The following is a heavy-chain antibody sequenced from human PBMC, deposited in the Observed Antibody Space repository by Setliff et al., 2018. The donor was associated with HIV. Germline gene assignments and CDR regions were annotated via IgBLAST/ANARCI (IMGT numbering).Heavy chain of an antibody. V-gene: IGHV3-9*01. CDR1: GFTFNSYW. Sequence: SLKISCVASGFTFNSYWMYRGRQSPGKGPEWVAGITWNSATIAYADSVQGRFTISRDNDRHYVYLQMTSLRPEDTALYYCARGGFNHAFDIWGQGTMVTVSS. CDR2: ITWNSATI. D-gene: IGHD2-15*01. J-gene: IGHJ3*02. CDR3: ARGGFNHAFDI.